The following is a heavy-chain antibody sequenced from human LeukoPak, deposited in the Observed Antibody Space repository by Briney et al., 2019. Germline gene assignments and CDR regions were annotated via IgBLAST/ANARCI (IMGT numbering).Heavy chain of an antibody. J-gene: IGHJ3*02. CDR2: IRGGGHGP. V-gene: IGHV3-23*01. Sequence: GGSLRLSCTASGFTFSDYAMMWVRQSPGKGPEWVAAIRGGGHGPFNADSVRGRFTISRDNSKYTLFLQMDSLRAEDTAVYYCARDPNGDYVGAFDMWGPGTMVTVSS. D-gene: IGHD4-17*01. CDR1: GFTFSDYA. CDR3: ARDPNGDYVGAFDM.